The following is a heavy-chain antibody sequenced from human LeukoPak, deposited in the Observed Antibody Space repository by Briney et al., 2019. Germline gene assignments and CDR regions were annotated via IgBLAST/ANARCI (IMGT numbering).Heavy chain of an antibody. Sequence: PGGSLRLSCAASGFTFISYWMHWVRQAPGKGLVWVSRINSDGSSTSYADSVKGRFTISRDNATNTLYLQMNSLRAEDTAVYYCTSQGREGWFDPWGQGTLVTVSS. V-gene: IGHV3-74*01. J-gene: IGHJ5*02. D-gene: IGHD1-26*01. CDR1: GFTFISYW. CDR3: TSQGREGWFDP. CDR2: INSDGSST.